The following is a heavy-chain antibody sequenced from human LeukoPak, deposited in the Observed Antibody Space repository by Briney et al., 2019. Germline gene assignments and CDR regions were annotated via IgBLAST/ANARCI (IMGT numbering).Heavy chain of an antibody. V-gene: IGHV3-74*01. CDR2: INSDGSST. Sequence: PGGSLRLSCAASGLIFSSYWMHWVRQATGKGLMWVSRINSDGSSTSYADSVRGRFTISRDNAKNTLYLQMISLRAEDTAVYYCARGVLWFGELPNPVDYWGQGTLVTVSS. CDR3: ARGVLWFGELPNPVDY. J-gene: IGHJ4*02. CDR1: GLIFSSYW. D-gene: IGHD3-10*01.